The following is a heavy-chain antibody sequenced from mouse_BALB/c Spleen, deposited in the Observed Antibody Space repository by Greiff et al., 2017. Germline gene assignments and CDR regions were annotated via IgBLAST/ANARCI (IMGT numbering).Heavy chain of an antibody. CDR2: ISDGGSYT. V-gene: IGHV5-4*02. CDR3: ARESDYDGFAY. Sequence: EVQGVESGGGLVKPGGSLKLSCAASGFTFSDYYMYWVRQTPEKRLEWVATISDGGSYTYYPDSVKGRFTISRDNAKNNLYLQMSSLKSEDTAMYYCARESDYDGFAYWGQGTLVTVSA. D-gene: IGHD2-4*01. CDR1: GFTFSDYY. J-gene: IGHJ3*01.